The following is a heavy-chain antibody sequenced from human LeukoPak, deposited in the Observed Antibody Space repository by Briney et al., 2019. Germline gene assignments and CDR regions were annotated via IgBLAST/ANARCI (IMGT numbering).Heavy chain of an antibody. CDR3: ARDGPRWAASNY. V-gene: IGHV4-38-2*02. Sequence: PSETLSLTCTVSGYSISSDYYWGWIRQPPGKGLEWIGSIYHSGNTNYSPSLKSRVTISVDRSKNQFSLKLSSVTAADTAVYYCARDGPRWAASNYWGQGTLVTVSS. CDR2: IYHSGNT. J-gene: IGHJ4*02. CDR1: GYSISSDYY. D-gene: IGHD5/OR15-5a*01.